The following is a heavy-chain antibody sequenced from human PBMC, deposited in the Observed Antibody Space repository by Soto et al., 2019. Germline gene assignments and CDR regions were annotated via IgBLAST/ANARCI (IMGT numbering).Heavy chain of an antibody. CDR1: GYTFTSYG. Sequence: GASVKVSCKASGYTFTSYGISWVRQAPGQGLEWMGWISAYNGNTNYAQKLQGRVTMTTDTSTSTTYMELRSLRSDDTAVYYCAREGTIFGVVIMDYWGQGTLVTVSS. CDR2: ISAYNGNT. V-gene: IGHV1-18*01. D-gene: IGHD3-3*01. J-gene: IGHJ4*02. CDR3: AREGTIFGVVIMDY.